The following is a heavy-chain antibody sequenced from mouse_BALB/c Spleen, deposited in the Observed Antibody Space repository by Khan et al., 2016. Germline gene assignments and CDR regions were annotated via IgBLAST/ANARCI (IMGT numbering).Heavy chain of an antibody. Sequence: VQLQQSGAELVKPGASVKLSCTASGFNIKDTYMHWVKQRPEQGLEWIGRIDPANGNTKYDPKFQGKATITADTSSNTAYLQLSSLTSEDTAVYYGARSPNDYDVGFAYGGQGTLVTVSA. J-gene: IGHJ3*01. CDR1: GFNIKDTY. V-gene: IGHV14-3*02. CDR3: ARSPNDYDVGFAY. CDR2: IDPANGNT. D-gene: IGHD2-4*01.